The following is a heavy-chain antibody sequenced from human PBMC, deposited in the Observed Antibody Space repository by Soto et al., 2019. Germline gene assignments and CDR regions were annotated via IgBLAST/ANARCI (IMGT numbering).Heavy chain of an antibody. J-gene: IGHJ4*02. D-gene: IGHD5-12*01. CDR2: IYYSGST. CDR3: ARNKMSGYSGYGPRYYFDY. Sequence: SETLSLTCTVSGGSISSYYWSWIWQPPGKGLEWIGYIYYSGSTNYNPSLKSRVTISVDTSKNQFSLKLSSVTAADTAVYYCARNKMSGYSGYGPRYYFDYWGQGTLVTVSS. V-gene: IGHV4-59*01. CDR1: GGSISSYY.